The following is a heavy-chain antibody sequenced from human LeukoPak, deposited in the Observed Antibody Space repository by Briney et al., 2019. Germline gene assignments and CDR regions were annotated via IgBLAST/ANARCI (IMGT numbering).Heavy chain of an antibody. CDR3: ARANHCSGGSCYFDY. CDR2: IYHSGST. J-gene: IGHJ4*02. Sequence: SETLSLTCAVSGGSISSGGYSWSWIRQPPGKGLEWIGYIYHSGSTYYNPSLKSRVTISVDRSKNQFSLKLSSVTAADTAVYYCARANHCSGGSCYFDYWGQGTLVTVSS. D-gene: IGHD2-15*01. V-gene: IGHV4-30-2*01. CDR1: GGSISSGGYS.